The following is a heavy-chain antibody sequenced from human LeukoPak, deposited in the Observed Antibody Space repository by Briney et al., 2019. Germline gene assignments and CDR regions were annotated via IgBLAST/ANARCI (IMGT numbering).Heavy chain of an antibody. V-gene: IGHV1-18*01. CDR3: ARDYYDSSGYRYFDL. Sequence: ASVTVSCKASGYTFTSYGISWVRQAPGQGLEWMGWISAYNVNTNYAQKLQGRVTMTTDTSTSTAYMELRSLRSDDTAVYYCARDYYDSSGYRYFDLWGRGTLVTVSS. CDR2: ISAYNVNT. D-gene: IGHD3-22*01. CDR1: GYTFTSYG. J-gene: IGHJ2*01.